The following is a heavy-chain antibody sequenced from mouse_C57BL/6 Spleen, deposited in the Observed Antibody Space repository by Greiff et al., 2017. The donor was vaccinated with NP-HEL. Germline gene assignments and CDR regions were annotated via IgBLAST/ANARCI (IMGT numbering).Heavy chain of an antibody. CDR3: ARLYYMAMDY. J-gene: IGHJ4*01. D-gene: IGHD2-1*01. V-gene: IGHV1-61*01. Sequence: QVQLQQPGAELVRPGSSVKLSCKASGYTFTSYWMDWVKQRPGQGLEWIGNIYPSDSETHYNQKFKDKATLTVDKSSSTAYMQLSSLTSEDSAVYYCARLYYMAMDYWGQGTSVTVSS. CDR2: IYPSDSET. CDR1: GYTFTSYW.